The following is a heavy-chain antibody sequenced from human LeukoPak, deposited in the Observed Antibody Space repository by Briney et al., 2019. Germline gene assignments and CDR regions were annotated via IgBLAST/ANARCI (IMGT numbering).Heavy chain of an antibody. CDR1: GGSFSGYS. V-gene: IGHV4-34*01. CDR3: ASTYGSGSYYKAPGL. CDR2: INDSGST. Sequence: SETQSLTCAVYGGSFSGYSWSWIRQPPGKGLEWIGEINDSGSTNYNPSLKSRVTISVDTSKNQFSLKLSSVTAADTAVYYCASTYGSGSYYKAPGLRGPGTLGTVSS. J-gene: IGHJ4*02. D-gene: IGHD3-10*01.